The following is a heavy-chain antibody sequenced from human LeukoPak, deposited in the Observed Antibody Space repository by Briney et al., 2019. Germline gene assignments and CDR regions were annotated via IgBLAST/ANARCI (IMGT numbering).Heavy chain of an antibody. V-gene: IGHV4-34*01. CDR2: INHSGST. Sequence: SETLSLTCAVYSGSFSGYYWSWIRQPPGKGLEWIGEINHSGSTNYNPSLKSRVTISVDASKNQFSLKLSSVTAADTAVYYCARGRDGYNSDWGQGTLVTVSS. CDR3: ARGRDGYNSD. J-gene: IGHJ4*02. D-gene: IGHD5-24*01. CDR1: SGSFSGYY.